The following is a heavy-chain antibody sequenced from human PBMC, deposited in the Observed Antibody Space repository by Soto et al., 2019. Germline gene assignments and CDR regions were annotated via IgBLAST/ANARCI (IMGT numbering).Heavy chain of an antibody. J-gene: IGHJ4*02. CDR1: GGSIISSSYY. V-gene: IGHV4-39*01. CDR2: IYYSGST. Sequence: SETLSLTCTVSGGSIISSSYYWVLIRQPPGKGLEWIGSIYYSGSTYYNPSLKSRVTISVDTSKNQFSLKLSSVTAADTAVFYCVVHPIGYSGYDRYYCAQGTLVTVSS. CDR3: VVHPIGYSGYDRYY. D-gene: IGHD5-12*01.